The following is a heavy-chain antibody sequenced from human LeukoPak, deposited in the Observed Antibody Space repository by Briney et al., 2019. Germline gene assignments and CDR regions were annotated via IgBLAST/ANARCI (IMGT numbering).Heavy chain of an antibody. J-gene: IGHJ4*02. Sequence: PGGSLRLSCAASGFTFSTYEMNWVRQAPGKGLEWVSYISSSGSTIYYADSVKGRFTISRDNGKKSLYLQMNSLRAEDTAVYYCATPPIAAAGGKAFDYWGQGTLVTVSS. CDR3: ATPPIAAAGGKAFDY. CDR1: GFTFSTYE. CDR2: ISSSGSTI. D-gene: IGHD6-13*01. V-gene: IGHV3-48*03.